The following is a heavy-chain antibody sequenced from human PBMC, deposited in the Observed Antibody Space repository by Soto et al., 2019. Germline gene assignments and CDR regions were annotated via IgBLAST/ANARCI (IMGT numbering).Heavy chain of an antibody. J-gene: IGHJ2*01. D-gene: IGHD3-16*01. V-gene: IGHV3-23*01. CDR1: GFTFNNYA. CDR2: ISGGGDTT. Sequence: EVQLLESGGGLVQPGGSLRLSCAASGFTFNNYAMTWVRQAPGKGLEWVSAISGGGDTTSYADSVKGRFTVSREGWKNMMYLQIGSLRPEATALYYCAKGRGGWGSRTTRVNFWGR. CDR3: AKGRGGWGSRTTRVNF.